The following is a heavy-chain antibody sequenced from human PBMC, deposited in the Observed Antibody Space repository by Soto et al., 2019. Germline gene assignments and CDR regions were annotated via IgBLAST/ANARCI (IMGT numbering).Heavy chain of an antibody. V-gene: IGHV1-3*01. CDR3: ASTITARRGRVY. CDR1: GYTFTNYP. CDR2: INAGNGNT. Sequence: QVQLVQSGAEVKKPGASGKVSCKASGYTFTNYPMHWVRQAPGHRLEWMGWINAGNGNTKFSQKFQGRVTITRDTSASTAYMELSSLRSEATAVYYCASTITARRGRVYWGQGTLVTVSS. D-gene: IGHD6-6*01. J-gene: IGHJ4*02.